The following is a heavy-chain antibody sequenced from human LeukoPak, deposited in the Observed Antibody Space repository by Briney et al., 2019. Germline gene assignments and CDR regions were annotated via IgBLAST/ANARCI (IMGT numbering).Heavy chain of an antibody. Sequence: SETLSLTCAVSGGSISSGGYSWSWIRQPPGKGLEWIGYIYQSGSTYYNPSLESRVTISVDRSKNQFSLKLSSVTAADTAVYYCGREGIAAAASGIDYWGQGTLVTVSS. CDR1: GGSISSGGYS. CDR2: IYQSGST. J-gene: IGHJ4*02. V-gene: IGHV4-30-2*01. D-gene: IGHD6-13*01. CDR3: GREGIAAAASGIDY.